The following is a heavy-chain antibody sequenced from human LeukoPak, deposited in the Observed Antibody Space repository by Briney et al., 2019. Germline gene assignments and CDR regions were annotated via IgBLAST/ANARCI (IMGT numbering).Heavy chain of an antibody. Sequence: NPSETLSLTCTVSGGSISSYYWSWIRQPAGKGLEWIGRIHTSGSTNYNPSLKSRVTMSVDTSKNQFSLNLSSVTAADTAVYYCARDRGSGTGRAFDIWGQGTIVTVSS. CDR3: ARDRGSGTGRAFDI. J-gene: IGHJ3*02. CDR2: IHTSGST. D-gene: IGHD3-10*01. CDR1: GGSISSYY. V-gene: IGHV4-4*07.